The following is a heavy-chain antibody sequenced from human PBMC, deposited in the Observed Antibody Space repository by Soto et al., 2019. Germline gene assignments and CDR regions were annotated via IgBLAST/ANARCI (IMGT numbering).Heavy chain of an antibody. CDR3: ATSYYDILTGDNWFDP. CDR2: FDPEDGET. V-gene: IGHV1-24*01. Sequence: ASVKVSCKASGYTFTSYAMHWVRQAPGQRLEWMGGFDPEDGETIYAQKFQGRVTMTEDTSTDTAYMELSSLRSEDTAVYYCATSYYDILTGDNWFDPWGQGTLVTVSS. D-gene: IGHD3-9*01. J-gene: IGHJ5*02. CDR1: GYTFTSYA.